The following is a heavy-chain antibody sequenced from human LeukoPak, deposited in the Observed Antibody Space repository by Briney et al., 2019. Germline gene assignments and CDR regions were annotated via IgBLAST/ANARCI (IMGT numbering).Heavy chain of an antibody. V-gene: IGHV3-9*01. CDR3: TRRLGT. J-gene: IGHJ4*02. Sequence: PGGSLRLSCAASGFTFDDYGMHWVRQAPGKGLEWVSGISWNSGSIAYADSVRGRFTISRDNAKNSLYLQMDSLGAEDTAVYYCTRRLGTWGQGTLVTVSS. D-gene: IGHD3-16*01. CDR1: GFTFDDYG. CDR2: ISWNSGSI.